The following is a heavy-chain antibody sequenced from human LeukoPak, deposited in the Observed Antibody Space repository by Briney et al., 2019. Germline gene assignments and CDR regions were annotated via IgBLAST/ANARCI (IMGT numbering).Heavy chain of an antibody. J-gene: IGHJ3*02. CDR3: AKEKSRRITIFGVGAAFDI. CDR2: ISWNSGSI. V-gene: IGHV3-9*03. D-gene: IGHD3-3*01. CDR1: GFTFDDYA. Sequence: PGGSLRLSCAASGFTFDDYAMHWVRQAPGKGLEWVSGISWNSGSIGYADSVKGRFTISRDNAKNSLYLQMNSLRAEDMALYYCAKEKSRRITIFGVGAAFDIWGQGTMVTVSS.